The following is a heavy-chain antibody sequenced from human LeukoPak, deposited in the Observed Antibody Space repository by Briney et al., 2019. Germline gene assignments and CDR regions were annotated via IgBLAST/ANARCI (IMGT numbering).Heavy chain of an antibody. J-gene: IGHJ5*02. Sequence: SETLSLTCTVSGGSISSYYWSWIRQPPGKGLEWIGYIYYSGSTNYNPSLKSRVTISVDTSKNQFSLKLSSVTAADTAVYYCASGGYCSSTSCYPNWFDPWGQGTLVTVPS. D-gene: IGHD2-2*01. V-gene: IGHV4-59*01. CDR1: GGSISSYY. CDR3: ASGGYCSSTSCYPNWFDP. CDR2: IYYSGST.